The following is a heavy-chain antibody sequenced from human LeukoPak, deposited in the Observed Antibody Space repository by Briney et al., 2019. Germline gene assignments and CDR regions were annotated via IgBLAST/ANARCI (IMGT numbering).Heavy chain of an antibody. CDR3: AKSRMVATRYYFDY. J-gene: IGHJ4*02. CDR2: ISGSGGST. Sequence: PGGSLRLSRAASGFTFSSYAMSWVRQAPGKGLEWVSAISGSGGSTYYADSVKGRFTISRDNSKNTLYLQMNSLRAEDTAVYYCAKSRMVATRYYFDYWGQGTLVTVSS. V-gene: IGHV3-23*01. D-gene: IGHD5-12*01. CDR1: GFTFSSYA.